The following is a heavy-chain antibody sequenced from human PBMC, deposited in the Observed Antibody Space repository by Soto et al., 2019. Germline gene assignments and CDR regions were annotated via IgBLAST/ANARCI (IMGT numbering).Heavy chain of an antibody. CDR3: ARRERRKADYYYYYGMDV. CDR1: GFTFSSYA. CDR2: ISGSGGST. J-gene: IGHJ6*02. Sequence: EVQLLESGGGLVQPGGSLRPYCAASGFTFSSYAMSWVRQAPGKGLEWVSAISGSGGSTYYADSVKGRCTISRDNSKNPLYLQMNRLRAEDTAVYYGARRERRKADYYYYYGMDVWGQGTTVTVSS. V-gene: IGHV3-23*01. D-gene: IGHD6-25*01.